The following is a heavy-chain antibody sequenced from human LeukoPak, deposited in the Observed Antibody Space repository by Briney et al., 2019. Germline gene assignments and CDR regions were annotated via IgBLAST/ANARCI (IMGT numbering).Heavy chain of an antibody. Sequence: GGSLRLSCAASGFTFSSYSMNWVRQAPGKGLEWVSSISSSSSYIYYADSVKGRFTISRDNAKNSLYLQMNSLRAEDTAVYYCARAPAPFDWSILIHMDVWGQGTTVTVSS. CDR1: GFTFSSYS. J-gene: IGHJ6*02. CDR2: ISSSSSYI. CDR3: ARAPAPFDWSILIHMDV. V-gene: IGHV3-21*01. D-gene: IGHD3-9*01.